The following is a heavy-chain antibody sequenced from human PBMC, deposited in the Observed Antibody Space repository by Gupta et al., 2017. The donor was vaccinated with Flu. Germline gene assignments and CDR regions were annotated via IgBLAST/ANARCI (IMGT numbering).Heavy chain of an antibody. D-gene: IGHD4-17*01. V-gene: IGHV4-59*01. Sequence: QVQLQESGPGLVKPSETLSLTCTVSGGSISSYYWSWIRQPPGKGLEWIGYIYYSGSTNYNPSLKSRVTISVDTSKNQFSLKLSSVTAADTAVYYCARHYLRWTIPRREHAFDIWGQGTMVTVSS. CDR3: ARHYLRWTIPRREHAFDI. CDR2: IYYSGST. CDR1: GGSISSYY. J-gene: IGHJ3*02.